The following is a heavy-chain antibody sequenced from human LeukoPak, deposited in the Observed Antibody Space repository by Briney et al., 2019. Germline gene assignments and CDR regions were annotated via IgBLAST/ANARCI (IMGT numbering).Heavy chain of an antibody. V-gene: IGHV3-15*01. J-gene: IGHJ3*02. Sequence: GGSLRLSCAASGFTFSNAWMSWVRQAPGKGLEWVGRIKSKTDGGTTDYAAPVKGRFTISRDDSKNTLYLQMNSLKTEDTAVYYCTTVGAYYYDSSGYPDEDAFDIWGQGTMVTVSS. D-gene: IGHD3-22*01. CDR1: GFTFSNAW. CDR2: IKSKTDGGTT. CDR3: TTVGAYYYDSSGYPDEDAFDI.